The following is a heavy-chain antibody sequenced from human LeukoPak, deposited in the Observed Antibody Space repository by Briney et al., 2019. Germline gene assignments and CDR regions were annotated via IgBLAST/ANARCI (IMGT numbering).Heavy chain of an antibody. J-gene: IGHJ5*02. V-gene: IGHV1-2*02. CDR3: ARGPLEYCSGGTCYSGRNWFDP. CDR1: RYTFTGYY. D-gene: IGHD2-15*01. CDR2: INPNSGGT. Sequence: ASVKVSCKASRYTFTGYYVHWVRQAPGQGLEWMGWINPNSGGTKYAQKFQGRVTMTRDTSITTAYMGLIRLRSDDTAVYYCARGPLEYCSGGTCYSGRNWFDPWGQGTLVTVSS.